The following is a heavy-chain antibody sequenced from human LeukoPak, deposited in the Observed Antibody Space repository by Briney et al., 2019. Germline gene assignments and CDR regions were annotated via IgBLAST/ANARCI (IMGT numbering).Heavy chain of an antibody. CDR1: GFTFSSYA. V-gene: IGHV3-23*01. CDR2: ISGSGGST. J-gene: IGHJ4*02. D-gene: IGHD6-19*01. Sequence: GGSLRLSCAASGFTFSSYAMNWVRQAPGKGLEWVSAISGSGGSTYYAKSVKGRFTISRDNSRNTLYLQMNSLRAEDTAEYYCANHYSGGLSHFDYWGQGILVTVSS. CDR3: ANHYSGGLSHFDY.